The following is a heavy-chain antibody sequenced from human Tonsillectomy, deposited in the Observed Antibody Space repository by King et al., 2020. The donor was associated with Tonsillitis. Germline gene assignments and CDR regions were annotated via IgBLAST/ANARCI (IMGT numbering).Heavy chain of an antibody. J-gene: IGHJ4*02. CDR1: GYTFTTYF. CDR2: INPSGGSA. Sequence: QLVQSGAEVKKPGASVKVSCKASGYTFTTYFMHWVRQAPGQGLEWMGIINPSGGSASYAQKFQGRVTMTRDTSTSTFFMELSSLRSEETAVYYCARDGSGIFDVGGDSWGQGTLVTVSS. V-gene: IGHV1-46*01. D-gene: IGHD3-10*01. CDR3: ARDGSGIFDVGGDS.